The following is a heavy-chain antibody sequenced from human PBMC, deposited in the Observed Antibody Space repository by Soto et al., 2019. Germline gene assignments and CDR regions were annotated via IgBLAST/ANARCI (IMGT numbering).Heavy chain of an antibody. V-gene: IGHV1-18*01. CDR2: ISAYNGNT. CDR1: GYTFTSYS. D-gene: IGHD3-10*01. Sequence: GASVKVSCKASGYTFTSYSISWVRQAPGQGLEWMGWISAYNGNTNYAQKLQGRVTMTTDTSTSTAYMELRSLRSDDTAVYYCARAGARRIYYYYGMDVWGQGTTVTVSS. J-gene: IGHJ6*02. CDR3: ARAGARRIYYYYGMDV.